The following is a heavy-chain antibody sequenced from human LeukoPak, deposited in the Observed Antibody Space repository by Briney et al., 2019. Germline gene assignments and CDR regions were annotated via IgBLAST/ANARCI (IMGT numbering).Heavy chain of an antibody. CDR3: ARDNYYYYGMDV. V-gene: IGHV1-69*05. Sequence: VASVKVSCKASGGTFSSYAISWVRQAPGQGLEWMGGIIPIFGTANYAQRFQGRVTITTDESMSTAYMELSSLRSEDTAVYYCARDNYYYYGMDVWGQGTTVTVSS. CDR1: GGTFSSYA. CDR2: IIPIFGTA. J-gene: IGHJ6*02.